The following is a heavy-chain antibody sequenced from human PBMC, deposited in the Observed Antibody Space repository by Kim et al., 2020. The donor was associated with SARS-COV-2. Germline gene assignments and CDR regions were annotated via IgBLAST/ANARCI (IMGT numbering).Heavy chain of an antibody. CDR2: ISSSGGTI. V-gene: IGHV3-48*03. CDR1: GFTFRSFE. D-gene: IGHD4-4*01. J-gene: IGHJ3*02. Sequence: GGSLRLSCVVSGFTFRSFEMNWVRQAPGKGLEWVSYISSSGGTINYADSVKGRFTISRDNARNSLYLEMNSLRAEDTAVYYCARDPDYSNYGTDAFDIWGQGTMVTVSS. CDR3: ARDPDYSNYGTDAFDI.